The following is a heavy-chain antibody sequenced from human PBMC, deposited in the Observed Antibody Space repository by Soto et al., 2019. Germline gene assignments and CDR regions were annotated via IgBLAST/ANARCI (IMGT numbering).Heavy chain of an antibody. V-gene: IGHV3-30-3*01. CDR3: ARAAVEYSSSYYYGMDV. J-gene: IGHJ6*02. CDR1: GFTFSSYA. D-gene: IGHD6-6*01. Sequence: GGSLRLSCAASGFTFSSYAMHWVRQAPGKGLEWVAVISYDGSNKYYADYVKGRFTISRDNSKNTLYLQMNSLRAEDTAVYYCARAAVEYSSSYYYGMDVWGQGITVTVSS. CDR2: ISYDGSNK.